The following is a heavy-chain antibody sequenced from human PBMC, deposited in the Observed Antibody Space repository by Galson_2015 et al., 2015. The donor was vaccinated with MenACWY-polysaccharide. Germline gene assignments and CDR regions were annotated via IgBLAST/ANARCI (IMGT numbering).Heavy chain of an antibody. Sequence: SLRLSCAASGFILSNYGMPWVRQPPGRGLQWVAVISSDGGTQYYADSVKGRFTISRYTSKNMRHLQMNSLRPEDTAVYYCVKESVMPQYGAYFDYWGQGALVTVSS. D-gene: IGHD4/OR15-4a*01. CDR2: ISSDGGTQ. J-gene: IGHJ4*02. CDR3: VKESVMPQYGAYFDY. CDR1: GFILSNYG. V-gene: IGHV3-30*18.